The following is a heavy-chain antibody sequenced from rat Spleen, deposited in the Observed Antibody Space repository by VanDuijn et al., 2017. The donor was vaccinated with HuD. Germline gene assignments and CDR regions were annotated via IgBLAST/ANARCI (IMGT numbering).Heavy chain of an antibody. Sequence: QVQLKESGPGLVQPSQTLSLTCTVAGFSLTSYNVHWVRQPPGKGLEWMGAIWSGGSTDYNSALKSRLGISKDTSKSQVFLKMNSLQTEDTATYYCASLGDYFDYWGQGVMVTVSS. CDR1: GFSLTSYN. CDR3: ASLGDYFDY. V-gene: IGHV2-41*01. CDR2: IWSGGST. J-gene: IGHJ2*01.